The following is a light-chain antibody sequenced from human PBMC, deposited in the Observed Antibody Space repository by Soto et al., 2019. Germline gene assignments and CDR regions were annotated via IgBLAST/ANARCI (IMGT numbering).Light chain of an antibody. CDR3: QQYFNWPPLT. CDR1: QSVSSN. J-gene: IGKJ4*01. CDR2: GAS. V-gene: IGKV3-15*01. Sequence: EIVLTQSPATLSVSPGERATLYCRASQSVSSNLAWYQQKPGQAPRLLMFGASTRATNIPARFSGSGSGTEFTLTISSLQSEDFAVYYCQQYFNWPPLTFGGGTKVDIK.